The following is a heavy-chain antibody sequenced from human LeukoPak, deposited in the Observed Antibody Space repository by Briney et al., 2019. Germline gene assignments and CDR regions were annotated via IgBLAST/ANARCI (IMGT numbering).Heavy chain of an antibody. Sequence: SETLSLTCAVYGGSFSGYYWSWIRQPPGKGLAWIGEISHSGSTNYNPSLKSRVTISVDTSKNQFSLKLSSVTAADTAVYYCARSSGWPDYWGQGTLVTVSS. CDR2: ISHSGST. J-gene: IGHJ4*02. CDR1: GGSFSGYY. D-gene: IGHD6-19*01. V-gene: IGHV4-34*01. CDR3: ARSSGWPDY.